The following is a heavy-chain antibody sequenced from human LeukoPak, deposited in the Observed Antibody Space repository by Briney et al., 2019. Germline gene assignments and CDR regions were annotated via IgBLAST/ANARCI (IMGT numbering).Heavy chain of an antibody. CDR3: ARDGIGSGSPPGFDY. J-gene: IGHJ4*02. Sequence: ASVKVSCKASGGTFSSYAISWVRQAPGQGLEWMGGIIPIFGTANYAQKFQGRVTITTDESTSTAYMELSSLRSEDSAVYYCARDGIGSGSPPGFDYWGQGTLVTVSS. CDR2: IIPIFGTA. V-gene: IGHV1-69*05. D-gene: IGHD1-26*01. CDR1: GGTFSSYA.